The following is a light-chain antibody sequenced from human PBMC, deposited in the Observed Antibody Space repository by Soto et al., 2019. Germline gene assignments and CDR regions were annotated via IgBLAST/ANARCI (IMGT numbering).Light chain of an antibody. J-gene: IGKJ4*01. CDR3: QQYYSYPLT. CDR1: QSFSTW. V-gene: IGKV1-5*01. Sequence: DIQMTQSPSTLSASVGDRVTITCRASQSFSTWLAWYQQKPGKAPKLLIYDVLSLASGVPSRFSGSGSGTDFTLTISSLQPDDFATYYCQQYYSYPLTFGGGTTVEIK. CDR2: DVL.